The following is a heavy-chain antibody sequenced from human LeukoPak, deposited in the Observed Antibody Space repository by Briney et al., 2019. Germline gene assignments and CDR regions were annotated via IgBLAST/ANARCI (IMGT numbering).Heavy chain of an antibody. J-gene: IGHJ4*02. V-gene: IGHV1-46*01. CDR3: ARDFGSSMDGPGY. CDR1: GYTFTSYG. D-gene: IGHD3-10*01. CDR2: INPSGGST. Sequence: ASVKVSCKASGYTFTSYGISWVRQAPGQGLEWMGIINPSGGSTSYAQKFQGRVTMTRDTSTSTVYMELSSLRSEDTAVYFCARDFGSSMDGPGYWGQGTLVTVSS.